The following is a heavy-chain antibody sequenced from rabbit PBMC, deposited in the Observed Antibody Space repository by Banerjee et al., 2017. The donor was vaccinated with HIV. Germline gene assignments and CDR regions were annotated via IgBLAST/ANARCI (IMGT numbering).Heavy chain of an antibody. V-gene: IGHV1S45*01. J-gene: IGHJ6*01. CDR1: GIDFSSYYY. CDR2: IYPGDSGDT. Sequence: QQQLEESGGGLVKPGGTLTLTCKASGIDFSSYYYMCWVRQAPGKGLEWIACIYPGDSGDTWYANWAKGRFTISKTSSTTVTLQMTSLTAADTATYFCTRDLTGVSYYYNLWGPGTLVTVS. D-gene: IGHD8-1*01. CDR3: TRDLTGVSYYYNL.